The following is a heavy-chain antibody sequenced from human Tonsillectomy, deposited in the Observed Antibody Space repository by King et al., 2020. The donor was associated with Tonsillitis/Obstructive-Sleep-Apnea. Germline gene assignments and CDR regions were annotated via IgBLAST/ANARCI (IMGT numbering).Heavy chain of an antibody. V-gene: IGHV4-34*01. D-gene: IGHD2-2*01. J-gene: IGHJ4*02. CDR1: GGSFSGYY. CDR3: ARVTYCSSTSCFDY. Sequence: VQLQQWGAGLLKPSETLSLTCAVYGGSFSGYYWSWIRQPPGKGLEWIGEINHSGSTNYNPSLKGRVTMSVDMSINQFSLKLSSVTAADTAVYYCARVTYCSSTSCFDYWGQGTLVTVSS. CDR2: INHSGST.